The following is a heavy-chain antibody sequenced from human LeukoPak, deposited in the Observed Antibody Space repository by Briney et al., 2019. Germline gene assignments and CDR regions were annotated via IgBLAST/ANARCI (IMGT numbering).Heavy chain of an antibody. CDR1: GFTFSSYS. Sequence: GGSLRLYCAASGFTFSSYSMNWVRQAPGKGLEWVSSISSSSIYIYYADSVKGRFTISRDNAKSSLSLQMNSLRAEDTAVYYCARGHSNYGDYFDYWGQGTVVTVSS. CDR3: ARGHSNYGDYFDY. CDR2: ISSSSIYI. D-gene: IGHD4-11*01. J-gene: IGHJ4*02. V-gene: IGHV3-21*01.